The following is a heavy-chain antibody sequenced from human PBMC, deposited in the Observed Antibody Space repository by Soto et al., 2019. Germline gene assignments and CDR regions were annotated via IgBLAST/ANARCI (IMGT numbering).Heavy chain of an antibody. CDR3: AIKSVERDWFDL. J-gene: IGHJ5*02. Sequence: GASVKVSCKASGYTFTDYYMHWVRQAPGQGLEWMGWINPDSGGTNYAQKFQGRVTMTRDTSISTAYMELSRLRSDDTAVYYCAIKSVERDWFDLWGQGTLVTVSS. CDR2: INPDSGGT. D-gene: IGHD2-21*01. V-gene: IGHV1-2*02. CDR1: GYTFTDYY.